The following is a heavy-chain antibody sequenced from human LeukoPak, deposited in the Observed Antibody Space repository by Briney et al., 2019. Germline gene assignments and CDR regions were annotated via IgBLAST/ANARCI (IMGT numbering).Heavy chain of an antibody. J-gene: IGHJ4*02. CDR1: GFSFTTYD. CDR2: ISSGGDIK. Sequence: GGSLRLSCAASGFSFTTYDMHWVRQAPGKGLEWVAVISSGGDIKICADSVKGRFTISRDNSKNTLYLEMNSLRVDDTAVYYCARDYRSGAPDYLDSWGQGTLVTVSS. V-gene: IGHV3-30-3*01. CDR3: ARDYRSGAPDYLDS. D-gene: IGHD1-14*01.